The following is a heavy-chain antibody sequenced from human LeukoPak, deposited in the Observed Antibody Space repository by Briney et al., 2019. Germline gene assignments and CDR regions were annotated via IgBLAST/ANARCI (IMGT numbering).Heavy chain of an antibody. D-gene: IGHD3-3*01. V-gene: IGHV4-31*03. J-gene: IGHJ4*02. Sequence: SETLSLTCTVSGGSIRSGGYYWTWIRQHPGKGLEWLGYIYYSGSTYYNPSLTSRVTISVDTSKNQFSLKLSSVTAADTAVYYCASTPYYDFWSGYYTDYWGQGTLVTVYS. CDR1: GGSIRSGGYY. CDR3: ASTPYYDFWSGYYTDY. CDR2: IYYSGST.